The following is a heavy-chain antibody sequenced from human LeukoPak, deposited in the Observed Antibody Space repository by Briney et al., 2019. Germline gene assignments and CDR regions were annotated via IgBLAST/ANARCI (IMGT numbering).Heavy chain of an antibody. CDR3: ARSDSGTYRHYFDY. Sequence: SETLSLTCTVSGGSISSYYWSWLRQPPGKGLEWIGYIYYTGSANYNPSLESRVTISVDTSKNQFSLKLNSVTAADTAVYFCARSDSGTYRHYFDYWGQGTLVTVSS. CDR1: GGSISSYY. J-gene: IGHJ4*02. D-gene: IGHD1-26*01. CDR2: IYYTGSA. V-gene: IGHV4-59*08.